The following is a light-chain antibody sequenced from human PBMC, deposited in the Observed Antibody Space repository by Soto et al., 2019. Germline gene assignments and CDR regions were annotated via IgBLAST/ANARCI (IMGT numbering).Light chain of an antibody. CDR2: GAS. V-gene: IGKV3-15*01. CDR1: QSLSST. Sequence: EIVLTQSLATLSVTPGERATLSCRASQSLSSTLAWYQQKPGQVPRLLIYGASTRATGVPARFSGSGSGTEFTLAISSLQSEDFAVYYCQQYNNWPPWTFGQGTKV. CDR3: QQYNNWPPWT. J-gene: IGKJ1*01.